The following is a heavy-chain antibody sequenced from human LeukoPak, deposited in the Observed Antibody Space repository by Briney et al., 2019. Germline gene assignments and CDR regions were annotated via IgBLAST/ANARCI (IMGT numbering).Heavy chain of an antibody. V-gene: IGHV1-2*02. D-gene: IGHD6-19*01. Sequence: ASVKVSCRASGYTFTDFSDYYIHWVRQAPGPGLEWMGWINPNSGATYYAHKFQGRVTMTRDTSINTAYMELSRLTSDDTVVYFCVRVSTGWYFDYWGQGTLVSVSS. CDR1: GYTFTDFSDYY. CDR3: VRVSTGWYFDY. CDR2: INPNSGAT. J-gene: IGHJ4*02.